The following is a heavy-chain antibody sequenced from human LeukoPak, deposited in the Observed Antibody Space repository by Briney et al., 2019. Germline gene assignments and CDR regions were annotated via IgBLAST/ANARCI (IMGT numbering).Heavy chain of an antibody. V-gene: IGHV5-51*01. D-gene: IGHD2-15*01. Sequence: GESLKISCKGSGYSFTSYWIGWVRQMPGKGLEGMGIIYPGESDTRYRPCFQGRAPIPADKSISTAYLQWSSLKASDTAMYYCARLSTPRAFDIWGQGTMVTVSS. J-gene: IGHJ3*02. CDR3: ARLSTPRAFDI. CDR1: GYSFTSYW. CDR2: IYPGESDT.